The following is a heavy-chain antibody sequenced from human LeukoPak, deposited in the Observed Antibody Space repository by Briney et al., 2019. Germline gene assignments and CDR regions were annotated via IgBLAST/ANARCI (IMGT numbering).Heavy chain of an antibody. CDR2: ISSSGSTI. CDR3: ARVSQPDAFDI. Sequence: TGGSLRLSCAASGFTFSSYEMNWVRQAPGKGLEWVSYISSSGSTIYYADSVKGRFTISRDNAKDSLYLQMNNLRAEDTAVYYCARVSQPDAFDIWGQGTMVTVSS. V-gene: IGHV3-48*03. CDR1: GFTFSSYE. J-gene: IGHJ3*02.